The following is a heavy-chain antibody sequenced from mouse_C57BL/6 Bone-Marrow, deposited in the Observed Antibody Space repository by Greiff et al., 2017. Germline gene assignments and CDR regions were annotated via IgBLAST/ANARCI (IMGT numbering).Heavy chain of an antibody. CDR2: IDPSDSYT. CDR1: GYTFTSYW. CDR3: ARNRRWYDV. D-gene: IGHD2-1*01. V-gene: IGHV1-69*01. Sequence: QVQLQQPGAELVMPGASVKLSCKASGYTFTSYWMHWVKQRPGQGLEWIGEIDPSDSYTNYNQKFKGKSTLTVDKSSSTAYMQLSSLTSEDSAVYYCARNRRWYDVWGTGTTVTVSS. J-gene: IGHJ1*03.